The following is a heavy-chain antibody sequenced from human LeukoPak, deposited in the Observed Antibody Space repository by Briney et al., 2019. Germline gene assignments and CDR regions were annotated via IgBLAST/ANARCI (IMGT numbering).Heavy chain of an antibody. J-gene: IGHJ4*02. CDR3: ARDPDYGDPY. V-gene: IGHV3-11*01. Sequence: GGSLRLSCTVSGFTLTDHYMSRFRQSPGRGLEWISWITSSGTTTDYADSVKGRFTISRDNTKNSVYLQMSSLRADDTAVYYCARDPDYGDPYWGQGTLVTVSS. CDR2: ITSSGTTT. CDR1: GFTLTDHY. D-gene: IGHD4-17*01.